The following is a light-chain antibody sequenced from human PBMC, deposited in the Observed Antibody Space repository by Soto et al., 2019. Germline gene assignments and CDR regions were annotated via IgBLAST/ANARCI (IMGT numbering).Light chain of an antibody. Sequence: IVMTQSPATLSLSPGERATLSCRASQSIRTSLAWYQQKPGQAPRLVIFDASNRANGVPARFGGSGSGTDFTLTINSLEPEDFAVYYCQQRNVWPPITFGQGTRLEIK. CDR2: DAS. J-gene: IGKJ5*01. V-gene: IGKV3-11*01. CDR1: QSIRTS. CDR3: QQRNVWPPIT.